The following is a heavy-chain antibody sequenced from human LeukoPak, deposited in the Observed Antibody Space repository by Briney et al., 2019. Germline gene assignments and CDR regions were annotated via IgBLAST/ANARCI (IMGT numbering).Heavy chain of an antibody. V-gene: IGHV4-59*01. CDR2: IYYSGST. J-gene: IGHJ4*02. D-gene: IGHD3-22*01. CDR3: AGSYDSTGYYQN. Sequence: SETLSLTCTVSGGSISSYYWSWIRQPPGKGLEWIGYIYYSGSTNYNPSLKSRVTISVDTSKNQFSLKLSSVTAADTAVYYCAGSYDSTGYYQNWGEGTLVTVSS. CDR1: GGSISSYY.